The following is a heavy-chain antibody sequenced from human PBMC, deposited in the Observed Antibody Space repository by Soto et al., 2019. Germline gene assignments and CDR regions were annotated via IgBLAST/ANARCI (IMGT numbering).Heavy chain of an antibody. J-gene: IGHJ6*02. CDR3: ARDELVRFLYPYYSSAMDV. Sequence: QVQLVQSGAEVRKPGASVKVSCRASGYTFTRFGISWVRQAPGQGLEWMGWISPNNGNTNYAQKVQGRATMTTHTSRSIAYMELRSLRSDDTAVYYCARDELVRFLYPYYSSAMDVWGQGTTVTVSS. CDR2: ISPNNGNT. D-gene: IGHD3-3*01. V-gene: IGHV1-18*04. CDR1: GYTFTRFG.